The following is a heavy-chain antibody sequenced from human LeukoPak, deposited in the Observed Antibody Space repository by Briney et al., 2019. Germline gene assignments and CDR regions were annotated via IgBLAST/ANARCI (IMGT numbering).Heavy chain of an antibody. V-gene: IGHV1-2*02. J-gene: IGHJ6*03. CDR2: INPNSGGT. CDR1: GYTFTGYY. CDR3: ARVGASYGSGSYYYYYYYMDV. D-gene: IGHD3-10*01. Sequence: GASVKVSCKASGYTFTGYYMHWVRQAPRQGLEWMGWINPNSGGTNYAQKFQGRVTMTRDTSISTAYMELSRLRSDDTAVYYCARVGASYGSGSYYYYYYYMDVWGKGTTVTVSS.